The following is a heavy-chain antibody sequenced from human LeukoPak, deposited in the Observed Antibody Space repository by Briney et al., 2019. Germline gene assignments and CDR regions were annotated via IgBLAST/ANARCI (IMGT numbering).Heavy chain of an antibody. Sequence: GGSLRLSCAATGFTFSSYSMNWVRQAPGKGLEWVSSISSSSSYIYYADSVKGRFTISRDNAKNSLYLQMNSLRAEDTAVYYCARVREPSYYYMDVWGKGTTVTVSS. J-gene: IGHJ6*03. D-gene: IGHD1-26*01. V-gene: IGHV3-21*01. CDR3: ARVREPSYYYMDV. CDR1: GFTFSSYS. CDR2: ISSSSSYI.